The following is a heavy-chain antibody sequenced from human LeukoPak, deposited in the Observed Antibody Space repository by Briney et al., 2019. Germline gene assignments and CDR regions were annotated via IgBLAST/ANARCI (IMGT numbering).Heavy chain of an antibody. V-gene: IGHV1-69*05. CDR1: GGTFSSHA. J-gene: IGHJ5*02. D-gene: IGHD6-13*01. Sequence: SVKVSCKASGGTFSSHAISWVRQAPGQGLEWMGGIIPIFGTANYAQKFQGRVTITTDESTSTAYMELSSLRSEDTAVYYCARDWGRTAAGPYDWFDPWGQGTLVTVSS. CDR3: ARDWGRTAAGPYDWFDP. CDR2: IIPIFGTA.